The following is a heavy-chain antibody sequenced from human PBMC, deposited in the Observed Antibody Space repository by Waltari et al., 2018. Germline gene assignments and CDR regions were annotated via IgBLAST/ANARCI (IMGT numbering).Heavy chain of an antibody. Sequence: QVQLQESGPGLLKPSETLSLTCTVSGGSISPYYWSWLRQPPGKGLEWIGHISYSGTTNYNPSRQGRLTISLGTSTNQFSLRLTSVAAADTAVYYCARDLKYTNGWYDMPLWGQGTLVTVSS. D-gene: IGHD6-19*01. CDR2: ISYSGTT. V-gene: IGHV4-59*01. CDR3: ARDLKYTNGWYDMPL. J-gene: IGHJ4*02. CDR1: GGSISPYY.